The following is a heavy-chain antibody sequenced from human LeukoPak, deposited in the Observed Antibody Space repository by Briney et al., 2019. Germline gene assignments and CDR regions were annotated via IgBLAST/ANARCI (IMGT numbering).Heavy chain of an antibody. D-gene: IGHD3-3*01. V-gene: IGHV1-2*06. CDR3: ARATIFGVVIIVGFDY. Sequence: GASVKVSCKASGYTFTGYYMHWVRQAPGQGLERMGRINPNSGGTNYAQKFQGRVTMTRDTSISTAYMELSSLRSEDTAVYYCARATIFGVVIIVGFDYWGQGTLVTVSS. CDR1: GYTFTGYY. J-gene: IGHJ4*02. CDR2: INPNSGGT.